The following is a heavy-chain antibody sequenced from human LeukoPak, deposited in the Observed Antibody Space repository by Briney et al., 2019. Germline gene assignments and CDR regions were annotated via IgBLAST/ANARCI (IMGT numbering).Heavy chain of an antibody. V-gene: IGHV4-31*03. D-gene: IGHD2-2*01. J-gene: IGHJ4*02. CDR1: GGSISSGGYY. CDR3: ASRQLTPGVYFDY. Sequence: SETLSLTCTVSGGSISSGGYYWSWSRQHPGKGLEWIGYIYYSGSTYYNPSLKSRVTISVDTSKNQFSLKLSSVTAADTAVYYCASRQLTPGVYFDYWGQGTLVTVSS. CDR2: IYYSGST.